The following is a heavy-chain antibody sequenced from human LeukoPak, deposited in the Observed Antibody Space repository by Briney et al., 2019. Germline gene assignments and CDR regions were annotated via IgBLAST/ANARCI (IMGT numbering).Heavy chain of an antibody. CDR2: IYHSGST. CDR1: GYSISSGYY. V-gene: IGHV4-38-2*02. CDR3: ARERGPWFGELLAYYYYYMDV. Sequence: SETLSLTCTVSGYSISSGYYWGWIRQPPGKGLEWIGSIYHSGSTYYNPSLKSRVTISVDTSKNQFSLKLSSVTAADTAVYYCARERGPWFGELLAYYYYYMDVWGKGTTVTVSS. J-gene: IGHJ6*03. D-gene: IGHD3-10*01.